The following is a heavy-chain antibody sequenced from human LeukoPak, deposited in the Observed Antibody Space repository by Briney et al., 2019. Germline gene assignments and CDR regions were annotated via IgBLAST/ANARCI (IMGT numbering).Heavy chain of an antibody. V-gene: IGHV4-4*02. CDR1: GGSISSSNW. Sequence: SGTLSPTCAVSGGSISSSNWWSWVRQPPGKGLEWIGEIYHSGSTNYNPSLKSRVTISVDKSKNQFSLKLSSVTAADTAVYYCARGDTAMAGGYFDYWGQGTLVTVSS. J-gene: IGHJ4*02. CDR2: IYHSGST. CDR3: ARGDTAMAGGYFDY. D-gene: IGHD5-18*01.